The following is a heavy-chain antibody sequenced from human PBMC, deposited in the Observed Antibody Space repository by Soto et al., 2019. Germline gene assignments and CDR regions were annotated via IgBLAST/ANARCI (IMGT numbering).Heavy chain of an antibody. CDR2: ISGTTGHA. V-gene: IGHV3-23*01. J-gene: IGHJ4*02. D-gene: IGHD3-16*01. CDR1: GFPFSNYA. CDR3: ARARSEYIWGSYVRYYDY. Sequence: EVQILESGGGLVQPGGSLRLSCAASGFPFSNYAMPWVRQAPGKGLEWVSAISGTTGHAFYADSVKDRFTISRDNSKNTLYLQMDRRSAEDTAVYDCARARSEYIWGSYVRYYDYWGQGTLVTVSS.